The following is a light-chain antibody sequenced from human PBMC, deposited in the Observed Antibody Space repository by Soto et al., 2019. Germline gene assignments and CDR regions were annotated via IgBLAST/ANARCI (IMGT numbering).Light chain of an antibody. J-gene: IGLJ3*02. CDR3: LLSYNGGRV. CDR1: TGAVTSGHY. Sequence: QAVVTQEPSLTVSPGGTVTLTCGSSTGAVTSGHYPYWFQQKPGQAPRALIYDTSSKHSWTPARFSGSLLGGKAALTLSGAQPEEEAEYYCLLSYNGGRVFGGGTKLTVL. CDR2: DTS. V-gene: IGLV7-46*01.